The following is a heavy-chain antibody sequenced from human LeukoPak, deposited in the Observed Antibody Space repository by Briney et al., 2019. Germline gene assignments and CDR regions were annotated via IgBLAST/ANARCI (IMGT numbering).Heavy chain of an antibody. CDR1: GFTFSSYG. V-gene: IGHV3-30*02. J-gene: IGHJ4*02. CDR2: IRYDGSNK. CDR3: AKVWGGYPKPEIDY. Sequence: PGGSLRLSCAASGFTFSSYGMHWVRQAPGKGLEWVAFIRYDGSNKYYADSVKGRFTISKDNSKNTLYLQMNSLRAEDTAVYYCAKVWGGYPKPEIDYWGQGTVVTVSS. D-gene: IGHD3-3*01.